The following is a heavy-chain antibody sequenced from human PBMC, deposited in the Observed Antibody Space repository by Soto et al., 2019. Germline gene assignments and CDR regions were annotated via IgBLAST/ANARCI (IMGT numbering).Heavy chain of an antibody. D-gene: IGHD3-9*01. CDR2: IPYDGSNK. V-gene: IGHV3-30-3*01. J-gene: IGHJ4*02. CDR1: GFTFSSYA. Sequence: GGSLRLSCAASGFTFSSYAMHWVRQAPGKGLEWVAVIPYDGSNKYYADSVKGRFTISRDNSKNTLYLQMNSLRAEDTAVYYCAKPHTYYDILTGYYNGPDPYYFDYWGQGTLVTVSS. CDR3: AKPHTYYDILTGYYNGPDPYYFDY.